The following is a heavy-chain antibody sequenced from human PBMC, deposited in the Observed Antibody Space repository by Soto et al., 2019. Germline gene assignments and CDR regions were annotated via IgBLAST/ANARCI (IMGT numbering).Heavy chain of an antibody. CDR2: IYYSGST. D-gene: IGHD4-17*01. J-gene: IGHJ5*02. CDR1: GGSISSSSYY. CDR3: ARPRQIDYGDYVGWFDP. Sequence: SETLSLTCTVSGGSISSSSYYWGRIRQPPGKGLEWIGSIYYSGSTYYNPSLKSRVTISVDTSKNQFSLKLSSVTAADTAVYYCARPRQIDYGDYVGWFDPWGQGTLVTVSS. V-gene: IGHV4-39*01.